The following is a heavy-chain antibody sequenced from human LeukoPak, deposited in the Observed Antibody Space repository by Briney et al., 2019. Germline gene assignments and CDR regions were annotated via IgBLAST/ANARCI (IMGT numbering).Heavy chain of an antibody. Sequence: GGSLRLSCAASGFTFSSYGMHWVRQAPGKGLEWVAFIRFDGSNKYYADSVKGRFSISRDNSKNTLYLQMNSLRAEDTAVYYCAKNRYSYGPFDYWGQGTLVTVSS. V-gene: IGHV3-30*02. D-gene: IGHD5-18*01. CDR2: IRFDGSNK. CDR3: AKNRYSYGPFDY. CDR1: GFTFSSYG. J-gene: IGHJ4*02.